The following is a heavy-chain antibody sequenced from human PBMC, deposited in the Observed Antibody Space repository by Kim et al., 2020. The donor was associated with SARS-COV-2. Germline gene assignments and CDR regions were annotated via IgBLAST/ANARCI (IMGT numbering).Heavy chain of an antibody. CDR2: INGGGVS. D-gene: IGHD5-18*01. J-gene: IGHJ5*02. CDR1: GFTFSSYW. CDR3: ARDPDLRGYSFAES. V-gene: IGHV3-74*03. Sequence: GGSLRLSCVASGFTFSSYWMHWVRQAPGKGLVWVSRINGGGVSTYADSVKGRFTISRDNAKNTIYLQMNSLRAEDTAVYYCARDPDLRGYSFAESWSQGTLGTVSS.